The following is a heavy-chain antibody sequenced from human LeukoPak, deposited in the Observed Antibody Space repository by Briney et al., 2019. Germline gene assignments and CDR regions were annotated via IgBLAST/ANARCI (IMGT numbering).Heavy chain of an antibody. V-gene: IGHV1-2*06. CDR2: INPSSGDT. Sequence: ASVKVSCKASGYAFISYDINWVRQATGQGLEWMGRINPSSGDTEYGQRFQGRVTLTRDTSSSTANMELRRLRSDDTAVYYCARDPGYSYAFDIWGQGTVVIVSS. CDR1: GYAFISYD. CDR3: ARDPGYSYAFDI. D-gene: IGHD2-21*01. J-gene: IGHJ3*02.